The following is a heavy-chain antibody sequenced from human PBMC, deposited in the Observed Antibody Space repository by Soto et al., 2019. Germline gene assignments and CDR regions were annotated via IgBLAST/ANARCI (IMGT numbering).Heavy chain of an antibody. CDR2: IYPSDSDT. Sequence: GASLKISCQVSGYTFTIYWIGWVRQMPGKGLEWMGIIYPSDSDTRYSPSFQGQVTISADQSINTAYLQWDSLKASDTAIYYCARHANTVADPRDLWVERTPVTVS. D-gene: IGHD4-17*01. CDR3: ARHANTVADPRDL. J-gene: IGHJ5*02. CDR1: GYTFTIYW. V-gene: IGHV5-51*01.